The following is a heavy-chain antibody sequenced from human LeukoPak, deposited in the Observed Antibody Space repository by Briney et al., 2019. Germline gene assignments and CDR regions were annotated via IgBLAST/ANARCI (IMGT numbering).Heavy chain of an antibody. V-gene: IGHV1-8*01. D-gene: IGHD3-22*01. CDR3: ARHDSNGYYGY. CDR2: MSPNSGQT. CDR1: GYTFTSYD. Sequence: ASVKVSCTASGYTFTSYDINWVRQATGQGLEWMGWMSPNSGQTGYAQKFQGRVTMTRNTSVTTAHMELSSLRSEDTAVYYCARHDSNGYYGYWGQGTLVTVSS. J-gene: IGHJ4*02.